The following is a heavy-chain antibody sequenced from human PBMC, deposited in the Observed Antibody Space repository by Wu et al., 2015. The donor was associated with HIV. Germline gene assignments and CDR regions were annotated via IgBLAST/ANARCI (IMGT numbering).Heavy chain of an antibody. J-gene: IGHJ6*02. D-gene: IGHD3/OR15-3a*01. CDR3: VGGPRKSGYYYFGMDV. CDR1: GYTFTTYD. V-gene: IGHV1-8*02. CDR2: MNPVSGNS. Sequence: EQLVQSGAEVKNPGASVKVSCQASGYTFTTYDINWVRQATGKGLEWMGWMNPVSGNSGLAQKFQGRVIMSRNNSISTAYMDVSRLTSEDTAVYFCVGGPRKSGYYYFGMDVWGQGTTVTVSS.